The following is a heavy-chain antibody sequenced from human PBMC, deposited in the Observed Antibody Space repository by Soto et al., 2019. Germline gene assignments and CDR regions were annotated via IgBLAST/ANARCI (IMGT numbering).Heavy chain of an antibody. D-gene: IGHD3-10*01. J-gene: IGHJ6*02. Sequence: QVQLQESGPGLVKPSGTLSLTCVVSGGSISGINWWYWVRQPPGKGLEWIGEIYHSGSTHYTPSLKRRVTISVDKSKNQYSLKLSSVTAADTAVYDCARFGGGMDGWGQGTTVTVSS. CDR1: GGSISGINW. V-gene: IGHV4-4*02. CDR3: ARFGGGMDG. CDR2: IYHSGST.